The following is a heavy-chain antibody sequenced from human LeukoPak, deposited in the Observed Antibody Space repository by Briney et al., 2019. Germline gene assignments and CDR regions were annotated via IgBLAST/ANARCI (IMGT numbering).Heavy chain of an antibody. V-gene: IGHV3-11*04. CDR2: ISSSGSTI. CDR1: GFTFSDYY. Sequence: NTGGSLRLSCAASGFTFSDYYMSWIRQAPGKGLEWVSYISSSGSTIYYADSVKGRFTISRDNAKNSLDLQMNSLRAEDTAVYYCASRGSGFRTVDFDYWGQGTLVTVSS. CDR3: ASRGSGFRTVDFDY. J-gene: IGHJ4*02. D-gene: IGHD5-18*01.